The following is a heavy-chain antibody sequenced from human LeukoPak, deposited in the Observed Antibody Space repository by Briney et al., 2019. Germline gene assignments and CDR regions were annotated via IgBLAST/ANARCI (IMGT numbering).Heavy chain of an antibody. CDR3: ARGGYDFWSGYPLDY. CDR1: GFTFSSYE. Sequence: GGSLRLSCAASGFTFSSYEMNWVRQAPGKGVEWVSYISSSGSTIYYADSVNARFTISTDNAKNSLYLQMNSLRAEDTAVYYCARGGYDFWSGYPLDYWGQGTLVTVSS. V-gene: IGHV3-48*03. CDR2: ISSSGSTI. D-gene: IGHD3-3*01. J-gene: IGHJ4*02.